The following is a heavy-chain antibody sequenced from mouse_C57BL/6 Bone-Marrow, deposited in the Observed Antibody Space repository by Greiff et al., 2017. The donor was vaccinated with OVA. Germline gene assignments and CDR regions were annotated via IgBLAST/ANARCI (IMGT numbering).Heavy chain of an antibody. CDR3: ARLYGTIDY. CDR2: ISSGSSTI. Sequence: EVKLVESGGGLVKPGGSLKLSCAASGFTFSDYGMHWVRQAPEKGLEWVAYISSGSSTIYYADTVKGRFTISRDNAKNTLFLQMTSLGSEDTARYYCARLYGTIDYWGQGTTLTVSS. J-gene: IGHJ2*01. V-gene: IGHV5-17*01. D-gene: IGHD1-1*01. CDR1: GFTFSDYG.